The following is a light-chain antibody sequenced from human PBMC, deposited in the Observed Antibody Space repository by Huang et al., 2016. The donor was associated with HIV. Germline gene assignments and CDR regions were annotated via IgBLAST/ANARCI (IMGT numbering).Light chain of an antibody. Sequence: DIQMTQSPSSLSASVGDRVPITCRASQGISNSLAWYQQKPGKVPRLLIYAASTLQSVVPSRFSGSRSGRDFSLTIGSLQPEDVATYYCQKYDSAPLTFGGGTKVEI. CDR1: QGISNS. J-gene: IGKJ4*01. CDR3: QKYDSAPLT. CDR2: AAS. V-gene: IGKV1-27*01.